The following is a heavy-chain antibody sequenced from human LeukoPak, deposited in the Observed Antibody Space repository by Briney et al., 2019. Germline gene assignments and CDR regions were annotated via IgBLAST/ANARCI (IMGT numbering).Heavy chain of an antibody. CDR3: AKDGEDTYGHELFHY. D-gene: IGHD5-18*01. J-gene: IGHJ4*02. V-gene: IGHV3-23*01. CDR1: GFAFSNFV. Sequence: GGSLRLSCAASGFAFSNFVMGWVRQAPGKGLEWVSTISGDSTTYYADSVKGRFTISRDNSKNTLYLQMSSLRAEDTALYYCAKDGEDTYGHELFHYWGQGTLVTVSS. CDR2: ISGDSTT.